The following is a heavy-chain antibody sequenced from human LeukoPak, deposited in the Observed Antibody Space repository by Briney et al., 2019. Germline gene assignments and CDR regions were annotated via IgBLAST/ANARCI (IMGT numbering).Heavy chain of an antibody. D-gene: IGHD3-10*01. Sequence: ASVKVSCKVSGYTLTELSMHWVRQAPGKGLEWMGGFDPEDGETIYAQKFQGRVTMTEATSTDTAYMELSSLRSEDTAVYYCAARVRGAYLLYFDYWGQGTLVTVSS. CDR3: AARVRGAYLLYFDY. V-gene: IGHV1-24*01. CDR1: GYTLTELS. J-gene: IGHJ4*02. CDR2: FDPEDGET.